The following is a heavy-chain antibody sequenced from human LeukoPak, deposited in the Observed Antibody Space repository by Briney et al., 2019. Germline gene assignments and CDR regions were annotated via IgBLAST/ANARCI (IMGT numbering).Heavy chain of an antibody. J-gene: IGHJ4*02. CDR1: GGSISSYY. Sequence: SETLSLTCTVSGGSISSYYWSWIRQPPGKGLEWIGYIYYSGSTNYNPSLKSRVTISVDTSKNQFSLKLSSVTAADTAVYYCARVSSGWYYFDYWGQGTLVTVSS. D-gene: IGHD6-19*01. V-gene: IGHV4-59*13. CDR3: ARVSSGWYYFDY. CDR2: IYYSGST.